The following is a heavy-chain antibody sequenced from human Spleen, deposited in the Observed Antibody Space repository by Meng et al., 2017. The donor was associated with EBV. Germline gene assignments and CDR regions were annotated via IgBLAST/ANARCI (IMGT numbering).Heavy chain of an antibody. CDR2: IPSDASHNK. V-gene: IGHV3-30*18. D-gene: IGHD1-14*01. CDR1: GFIFSGYG. Sequence: GQLGESVGGVVQPGRSLRLSCAASGFIFSGYGFHWVRQAPGKGPEWVAIIPSDASHNKYYADSVKGRFTISRDNSKNTLYLQMNSLKIEDTAVYYCAKDLSGRFDPWGQGTLVTVSS. J-gene: IGHJ5*02. CDR3: AKDLSGRFDP.